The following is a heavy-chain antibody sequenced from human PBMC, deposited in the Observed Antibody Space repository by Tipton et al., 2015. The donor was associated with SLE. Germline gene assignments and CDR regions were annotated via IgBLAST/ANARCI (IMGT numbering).Heavy chain of an antibody. Sequence: SGFTFNNYGMHWVRQAPGKGLEWVAGVWYDESQKHYGDSVRGRFTISRDNSKKTLSLEMNSLRAEDTAVYYCAKARLRWEYHHHMDVWGKGTTVTVSS. V-gene: IGHV3-33*06. CDR2: VWYDESQK. CDR3: AKARLRWEYHHHMDV. J-gene: IGHJ6*03. CDR1: GFTFNNYG. D-gene: IGHD1-26*01.